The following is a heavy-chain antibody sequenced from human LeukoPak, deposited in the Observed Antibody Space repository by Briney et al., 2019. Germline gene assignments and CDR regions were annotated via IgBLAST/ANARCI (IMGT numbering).Heavy chain of an antibody. D-gene: IGHD6-6*01. J-gene: IGHJ5*02. V-gene: IGHV1-18*01. CDR2: ISAYNGNT. CDR3: ARGDGEYSSSSAVAP. Sequence: ASVKVSCKASGYTFTSYGISWVRQAPGQGLEWMGWISAYNGNTSHAQKFQGRVTLTTDTSTSTAYMELRSLRSDDTAVYYCARGDGEYSSSSAVAPWGQGTLVTVSS. CDR1: GYTFTSYG.